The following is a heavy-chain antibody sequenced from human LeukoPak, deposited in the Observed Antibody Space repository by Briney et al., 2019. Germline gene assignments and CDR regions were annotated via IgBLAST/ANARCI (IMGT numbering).Heavy chain of an antibody. J-gene: IGHJ3*02. V-gene: IGHV4-59*08. Sequence: PSETLSLTCTVSGGSISSYYWSWIRQPPGRGLEWIGYIHYSGSTNYNPSLKSRVTISVDTSKNQFSLKLSSLTAADTAVYYCARQGAVLRFLEWPELDAFDIWGQGTMVTVSS. CDR3: ARQGAVLRFLEWPELDAFDI. D-gene: IGHD3-3*01. CDR1: GGSISSYY. CDR2: IHYSGST.